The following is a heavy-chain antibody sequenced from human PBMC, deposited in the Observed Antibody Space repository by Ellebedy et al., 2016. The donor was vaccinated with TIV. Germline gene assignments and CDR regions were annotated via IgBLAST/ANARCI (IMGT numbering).Heavy chain of an antibody. J-gene: IGHJ4*02. CDR3: ARELEISGSYSSAFDY. V-gene: IGHV3-30-3*01. D-gene: IGHD1-26*01. CDR1: GFTFSSYA. CDR2: ISYDGSNK. Sequence: GGSLRLSXAASGFTFSSYAMHWVRQAPGKGLEWVAVISYDGSNKYYADSVKGRFTISRDNSKNTLYLQMNSLRAEDTAVYYCARELEISGSYSSAFDYWGQGTLVTVSS.